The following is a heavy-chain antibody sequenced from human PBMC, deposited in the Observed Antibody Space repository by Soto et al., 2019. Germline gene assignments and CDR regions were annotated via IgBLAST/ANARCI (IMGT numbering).Heavy chain of an antibody. D-gene: IGHD3-16*01. V-gene: IGHV3-33*01. CDR2: IWYDGSNK. J-gene: IGHJ3*02. CDR3: ARDRGEPDDHDAFDI. Sequence: GGSLRLSCAASGFTFSSYGMHWVRQAPGKGLEWVAVIWYDGSNKYYADSVKGRFTISRDNSKNTLYLQMNSLRAEDTAVYYCARDRGEPDDHDAFDIWGQGTMVTVSS. CDR1: GFTFSSYG.